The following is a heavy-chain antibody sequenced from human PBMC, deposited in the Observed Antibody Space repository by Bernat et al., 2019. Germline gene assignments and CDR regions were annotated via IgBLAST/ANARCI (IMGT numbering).Heavy chain of an antibody. Sequence: EVQLVESGGGLVKPGGSLRLSCAASGFTFSNAWMNWVRQAPGKGLEWFGRIKSKTDGGTKEYASPVKGRITRARDNSKSTVYLQMNSLKTKDTGVYYCTTDPIYVAVAGTHKDAFDIWGQGTMVTVSS. D-gene: IGHD6-19*01. CDR1: GFTFSNAW. CDR3: TTDPIYVAVAGTHKDAFDI. J-gene: IGHJ3*02. V-gene: IGHV3-15*07. CDR2: IKSKTDGGTK.